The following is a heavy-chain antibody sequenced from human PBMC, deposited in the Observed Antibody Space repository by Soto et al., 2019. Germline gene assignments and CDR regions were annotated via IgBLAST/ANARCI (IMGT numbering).Heavy chain of an antibody. J-gene: IGHJ4*02. CDR2: ITPMFGTT. D-gene: IGHD1-1*01. CDR1: GDIFSNYA. V-gene: IGHV1-69*12. CDR3: ARVEMGLPGVFDY. Sequence: VQLVQSGAEVKQPGSSVKVSCKASGDIFSNYAINWVRQAPGEGLEWMGGITPMFGTTKYAQVFQGGVTIIADESTSTAYMELNSLRSGDTAMYYCARVEMGLPGVFDYWGQGTLVTVSS.